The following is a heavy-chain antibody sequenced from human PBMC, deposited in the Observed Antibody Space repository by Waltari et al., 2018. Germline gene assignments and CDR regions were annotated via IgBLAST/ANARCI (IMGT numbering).Heavy chain of an antibody. D-gene: IGHD3-9*01. CDR1: GFSLSRNKMC. CDR2: IDGEHDN. J-gene: IGHJ6*03. CDR3: ARMHTSTIYTYYFDIDV. Sequence: QVSLRESGPALVKPTQTLTLTCAFSGFSLSRNKMCVTWSRQPPGKDLEWLAHIDGEHDNYYSTSLKPRLTLPKDTSKSQVVLTTTNMDPGDTGTYYCARMHTSTIYTYYFDIDVWGKGPTVTVSS. V-gene: IGHV2-70*01.